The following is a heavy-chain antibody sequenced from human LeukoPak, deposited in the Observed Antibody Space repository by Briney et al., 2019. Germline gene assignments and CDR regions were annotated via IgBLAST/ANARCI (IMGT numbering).Heavy chain of an antibody. D-gene: IGHD4-23*01. J-gene: IGHJ3*02. CDR3: ARPVVTHDAFDI. CDR2: IYYSGST. CDR1: GGSISSYY. Sequence: SETLSLTCTVSGGSISSYYWGWIRQPPGKGLEWIGSIYYSGSTYYNPSLKSRVTISVDTSKNQFSLKLSSVTAADTAVYYCARPVVTHDAFDIWGQGTMVTVSS. V-gene: IGHV4-39*01.